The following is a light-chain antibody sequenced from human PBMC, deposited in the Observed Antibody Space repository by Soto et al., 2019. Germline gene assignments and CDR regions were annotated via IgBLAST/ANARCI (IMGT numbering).Light chain of an antibody. CDR3: ASWDDSLNGVV. J-gene: IGLJ3*02. V-gene: IGLV2-18*01. CDR1: SSDVGSYNR. Sequence: QSALTQPPSVSGSPGQSVTISCTGTSSDVGSYNRVSWYQQPPGTAPKLMIYEVSNRPSGVPDRFSGSKSGTSASLAISGLHSEDEADYFCASWDDSLNGVVFGGGTQLTVL. CDR2: EVS.